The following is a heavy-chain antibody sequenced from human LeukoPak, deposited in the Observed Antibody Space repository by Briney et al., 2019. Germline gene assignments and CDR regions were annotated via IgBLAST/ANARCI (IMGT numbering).Heavy chain of an antibody. V-gene: IGHV3-66*01. D-gene: IGHD6-13*01. J-gene: IGHJ4*02. CDR2: IYSDGGT. Sequence: GGSLRLSCAASGLTVSSSYMSWVRQDPGKGLEWVSVIYSDGGTYYADSVKDRFTISRDNSKNTLYLQMNSLRAEDTALYYCARESSWSFDYWGQGTLVTVSS. CDR1: GLTVSSSY. CDR3: ARESSWSFDY.